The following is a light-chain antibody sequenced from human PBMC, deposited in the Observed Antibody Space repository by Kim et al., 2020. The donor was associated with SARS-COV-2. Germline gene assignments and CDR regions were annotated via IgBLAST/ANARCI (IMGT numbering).Light chain of an antibody. V-gene: IGKV1-39*01. CDR1: QGISSF. CDR3: QQSYSTPRT. J-gene: IGKJ1*01. CDR2: AAS. Sequence: DIQMTQSPSSLSASVGDRITITCRARQGISSFLNWYQQKPGKAPKLLIYAASSLQIGVPSRFSGIGSGTDFTLTISSLQPEDFATYYCQQSYSTPRTFGQGTKVDIK.